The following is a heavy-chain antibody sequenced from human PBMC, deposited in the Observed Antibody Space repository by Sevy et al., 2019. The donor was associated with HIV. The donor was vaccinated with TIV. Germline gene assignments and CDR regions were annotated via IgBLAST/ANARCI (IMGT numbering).Heavy chain of an antibody. V-gene: IGHV3-53*01. Sequence: GGSLRLSCAASGFTVSSNYMSWVRQAPGKGLEWVSVIYSDGNTYYADSVKGRFTISRDNSKNTLYLQMNSLRAEDTAVYYCARGLILEWSWYGMDVWPRDHGHRLL. CDR3: ARGLILEWSWYGMDV. CDR1: GFTVSSNY. D-gene: IGHD3-3*01. CDR2: IYSDGNT. J-gene: IGHJ6*02.